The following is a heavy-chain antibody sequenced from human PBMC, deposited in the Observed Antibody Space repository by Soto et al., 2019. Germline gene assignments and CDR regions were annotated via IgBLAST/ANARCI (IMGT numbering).Heavy chain of an antibody. CDR2: IYYSGST. J-gene: IGHJ4*02. CDR1: GGSISSGDYY. V-gene: IGHV4-30-4*01. Sequence: PSETLSLTCTVSGGSISSGDYYWSWIRQPPGKGLEWIGYIYYSGSTYYNPSLKSRVTISVDTSKNQFSLKLSSVTAADTAVYYCARVGGRFLEWFLDYWGQGTLVTVSS. CDR3: ARVGGRFLEWFLDY. D-gene: IGHD3-3*01.